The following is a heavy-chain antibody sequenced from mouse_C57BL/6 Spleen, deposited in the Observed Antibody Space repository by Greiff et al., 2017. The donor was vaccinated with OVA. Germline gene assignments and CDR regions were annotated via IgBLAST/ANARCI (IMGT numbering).Heavy chain of an antibody. CDR3: TGEGLTGFAY. V-gene: IGHV1-15*01. CDR2: IDPETGGT. D-gene: IGHD2-4*01. Sequence: QVQLQQSGAELVRPGASVTLSCKASGYTFTDYEMHWVKQTPVHGLEWIGAIDPETGGTAYNQKFKGKAILTADKSSSTAYMELRSLTSEDSAVYYCTGEGLTGFAYWGQGTLVTVSA. J-gene: IGHJ3*01. CDR1: GYTFTDYE.